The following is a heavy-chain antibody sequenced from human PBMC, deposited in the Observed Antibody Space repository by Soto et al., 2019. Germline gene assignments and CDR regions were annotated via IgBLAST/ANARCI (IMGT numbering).Heavy chain of an antibody. V-gene: IGHV3-23*01. CDR3: AVRGEQLVLDYFDY. CDR2: ISGSGGST. J-gene: IGHJ4*02. Sequence: PGGSLRLSCAASGFTFSSYAMSRVRQAPGKGLEWVSAISGSGGSTYYADSVKGRFTISRDNSKNTLYLQMNSLRAEDTAVYYCAVRGEQLVLDYFDYWGQGTLVTVSS. CDR1: GFTFSSYA. D-gene: IGHD6-6*01.